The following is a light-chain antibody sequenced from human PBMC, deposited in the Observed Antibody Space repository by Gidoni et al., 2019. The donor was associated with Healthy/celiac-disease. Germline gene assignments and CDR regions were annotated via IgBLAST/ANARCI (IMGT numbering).Light chain of an antibody. CDR2: GKN. CDR3: NSRDSSGNRV. V-gene: IGLV3-19*01. CDR1: SLRSDY. Sequence: SSEVTQDPAVSVALGQTVRITCQGDSLRSDYASWYQQKPGQAPVLVIYGKNNRPSGIPDRFSGSSSGNTASLTITGAQAEDEADYYCNSRDSSGNRVFGGGTKLTVL. J-gene: IGLJ2*01.